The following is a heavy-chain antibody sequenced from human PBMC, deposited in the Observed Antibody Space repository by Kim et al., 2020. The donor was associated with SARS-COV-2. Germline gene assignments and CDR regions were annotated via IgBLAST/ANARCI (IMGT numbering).Heavy chain of an antibody. CDR2: ISYSGTT. Sequence: SETLSLTCTLTRASISSTRSCWSWSRHRPGTGPHWIGNISYSGTTNHNPSLKSRVTISVDTSKNHFSLNLSSVTAADTAVYYSARARGCTMIVVVIGAFDTSGHGTMVPVPS. CDR3: ARARGCTMIVVVIGAFDT. V-gene: IGHV4-31*03. J-gene: IGHJ3*02. CDR1: RASISSTRSC. D-gene: IGHD3-22*01.